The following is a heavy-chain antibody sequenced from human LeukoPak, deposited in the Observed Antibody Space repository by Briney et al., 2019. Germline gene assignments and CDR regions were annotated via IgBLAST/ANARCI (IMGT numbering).Heavy chain of an antibody. J-gene: IGHJ5*02. CDR1: GGSISSYF. CDR3: ARGGYYGSGNDFRFDP. V-gene: IGHV4-59*01. Sequence: SETLSLTCTVSGGSISSYFWSWIRQPPGKGLECIGYIHYTGSTNYNPSLKSRVTISVDTSKSQFSLKLSSVTAADTAIYYCARGGYYGSGNDFRFDPWGQGTLVTVSS. CDR2: IHYTGST. D-gene: IGHD3-10*01.